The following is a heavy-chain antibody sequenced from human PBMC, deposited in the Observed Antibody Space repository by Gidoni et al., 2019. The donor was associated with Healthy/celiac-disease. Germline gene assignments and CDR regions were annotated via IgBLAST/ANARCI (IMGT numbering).Heavy chain of an antibody. CDR1: GFTFDDYA. CDR2: ISWNSGSI. CDR3: AKASSGWYHWYFDL. J-gene: IGHJ2*01. D-gene: IGHD6-19*01. Sequence: EVQLVESGGGLVQPGRSLRLSCAASGFTFDDYAMHWVRQAPGKGLEWVSGISWNSGSIGYADSVKGRFTISRDNAKNSLYLQMNSLRAEDTALYYCAKASSGWYHWYFDLWGRGTLVTVSS. V-gene: IGHV3-9*01.